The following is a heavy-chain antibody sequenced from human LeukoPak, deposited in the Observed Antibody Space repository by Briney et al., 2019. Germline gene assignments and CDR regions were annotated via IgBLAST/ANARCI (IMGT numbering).Heavy chain of an antibody. CDR1: GYAFTSYY. CDR2: INPSGGNT. D-gene: IGHD3-22*01. Sequence: ASVKVSCKASGYAFTSYYIHWVRQAPGQGLEWMGMINPSGGNTNYAQKFQGGVTVTRDTSTSTVYMELSSLRSEDTAEYYCAANSGLSAPFGYWGQGTLVTVSP. CDR3: AANSGLSAPFGY. V-gene: IGHV1-46*01. J-gene: IGHJ4*02.